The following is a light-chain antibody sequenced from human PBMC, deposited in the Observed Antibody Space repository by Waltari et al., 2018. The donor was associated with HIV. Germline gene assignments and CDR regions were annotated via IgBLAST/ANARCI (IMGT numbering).Light chain of an antibody. Sequence: QSVLTQPPSASGAPGQSVIISCSGSSSNIGSKTVNWYRQLPGTAPKLLIYSNNQRPSGVPDRFSGSKSVTSASLAISGLQSGDEADYYCAAWEDSLNGPNYVFGSGTTVTVL. V-gene: IGLV1-44*01. J-gene: IGLJ1*01. CDR3: AAWEDSLNGPNYV. CDR1: SSNIGSKT. CDR2: SNN.